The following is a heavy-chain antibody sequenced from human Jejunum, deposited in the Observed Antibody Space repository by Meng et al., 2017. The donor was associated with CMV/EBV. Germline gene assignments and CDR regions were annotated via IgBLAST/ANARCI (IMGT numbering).Heavy chain of an antibody. J-gene: IGHJ4*02. D-gene: IGHD2-2*02. Sequence: NWGNGVRQAPGKGLEWIGEIYSTGEINYNPSLKSRLTISMENSKNQFSLKLISVTAADTAVYYCARGRTCSITSCYRGPSLDYWGQGTLVTVSS. CDR2: IYSTGEI. CDR1: NW. CDR3: ARGRTCSITSCYRGPSLDY. V-gene: IGHV4-4*02.